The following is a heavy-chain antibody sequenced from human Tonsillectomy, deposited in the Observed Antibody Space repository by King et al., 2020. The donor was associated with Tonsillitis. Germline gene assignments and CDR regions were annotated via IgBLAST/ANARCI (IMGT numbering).Heavy chain of an antibody. D-gene: IGHD1-26*01. CDR3: ARGGHGFDN. CDR2: IYTSGTT. CDR1: DGSISSYY. V-gene: IGHV4-4*07. J-gene: IGHJ5*02. Sequence: QLQESGPGLVKPSETLSLTCTVSDGSISSYYCSWIRQPAGKGLEWIGRIYTSGTTYYNPSLKSRVTMSVDTSKKQFSLKLRSVTAADTAAYYCARGGHGFDNWGQGTLVTVSS.